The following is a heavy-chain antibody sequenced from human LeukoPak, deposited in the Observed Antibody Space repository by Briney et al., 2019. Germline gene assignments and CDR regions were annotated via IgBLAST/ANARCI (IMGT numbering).Heavy chain of an antibody. J-gene: IGHJ4*02. CDR1: GGSVITTNC. Sequence: PSGTLSLTCAVSGGSVITTNCWTWVRQPPGKGLEWIGEIYHSGSSNYNPSLKSRVTISVDKSKNQFSLQLNSVTAADTAVYYCARHTYSGYDYRATFDYWGQGTLVTVSS. D-gene: IGHD5-12*01. CDR2: IYHSGSS. CDR3: ARHTYSGYDYRATFDY. V-gene: IGHV4-4*02.